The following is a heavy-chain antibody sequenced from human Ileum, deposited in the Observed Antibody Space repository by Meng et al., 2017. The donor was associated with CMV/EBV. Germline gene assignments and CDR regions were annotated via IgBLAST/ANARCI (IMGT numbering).Heavy chain of an antibody. CDR1: GYSISSGYY. Sequence: SETLSLTCTVSGYSISSGYYWGWIRQPPGKGLEWIGSIYHSGSTYYNPSLKSRLTISVDTSKNQFSLKLTSVTAADTAVYYCARLYTPAAGRNYYFDYWGQGTLVTVSS. V-gene: IGHV4-38-2*02. D-gene: IGHD6-13*01. CDR3: ARLYTPAAGRNYYFDY. CDR2: IYHSGST. J-gene: IGHJ4*02.